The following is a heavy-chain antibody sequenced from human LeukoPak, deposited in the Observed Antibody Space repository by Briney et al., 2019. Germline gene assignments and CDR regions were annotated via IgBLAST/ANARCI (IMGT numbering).Heavy chain of an antibody. CDR1: GYTFTSYA. Sequence: ASVKVSCKASGYTFTSYAMHWVRQAPGQRLEWMGWINAGNGNTKYSQKFQGRVTITADESTSTAYMELSSLRSEDTAVYYCAARTGTSGGMDVWGQGTTVTVSS. CDR2: INAGNGNT. J-gene: IGHJ6*02. V-gene: IGHV1-3*01. D-gene: IGHD2-8*02. CDR3: AARTGTSGGMDV.